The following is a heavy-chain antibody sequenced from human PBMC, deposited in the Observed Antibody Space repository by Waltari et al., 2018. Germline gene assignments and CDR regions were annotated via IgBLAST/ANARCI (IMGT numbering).Heavy chain of an antibody. CDR1: GGTFSSYA. D-gene: IGHD1-26*01. V-gene: IGHV1-69*12. CDR3: ARQRDSGSYYAADAFDI. Sequence: QVQLVQSGAEVKKPGSSVKVSCKASGGTFSSYALSWVRQAPGQGLEWMGGIIPIFGAGNYAQKFQGRVTITADEPTSTAYMELSSLRPEDTAVYYCARQRDSGSYYAADAFDIWGQGTRVTVSS. CDR2: IIPIFGAG. J-gene: IGHJ3*02.